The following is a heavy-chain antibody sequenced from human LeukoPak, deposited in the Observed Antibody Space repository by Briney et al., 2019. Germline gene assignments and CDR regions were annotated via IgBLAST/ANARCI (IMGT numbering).Heavy chain of an antibody. CDR1: GYSISSGYY. V-gene: IGHV4-38-2*01. Sequence: PSETLSLTCAVSGYSISSGYYWGWIQQPPGKGLEWIGSIYHSGSTYYNPSLKSRVTISVDTSKNQFSLKLSSVTAADTAVYYCARQYGSQGYYDSSGYYVAEYFQHWGQGTLVTVSS. CDR3: ARQYGSQGYYDSSGYYVAEYFQH. D-gene: IGHD3-22*01. CDR2: IYHSGST. J-gene: IGHJ1*01.